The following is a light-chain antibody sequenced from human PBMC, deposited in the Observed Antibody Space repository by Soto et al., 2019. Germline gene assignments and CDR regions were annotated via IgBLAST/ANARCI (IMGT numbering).Light chain of an antibody. CDR1: SSDVGSYDY. Sequence: QSVLTQPPSASGSPGQSVTISCTGTSSDVGSYDYVSWYQQYPGKAPKLIIYEVSKRPSGVPDRFSGSKSDNTASLTVSGLQAEDEADYYCSSYTGSNNYVVFGGGTKLTVL. CDR3: SSYTGSNNYVV. J-gene: IGLJ2*01. V-gene: IGLV2-8*01. CDR2: EVS.